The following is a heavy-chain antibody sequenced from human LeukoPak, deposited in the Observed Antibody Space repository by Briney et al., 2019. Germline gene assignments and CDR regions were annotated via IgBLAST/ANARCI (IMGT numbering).Heavy chain of an antibody. Sequence: GESLKISCKGSGYTFINYWIAWVRQMPGKGLEWMGIIYPGDSDTRYIPSFQGQVTISVGKSISTAYLQWSSLKASDTAMYYCAILFSPPYCGGDPCAFDIWGQGTMVTVSS. V-gene: IGHV5-51*01. CDR3: AILFSPPYCGGDPCAFDI. CDR1: GYTFINYW. CDR2: IYPGDSDT. D-gene: IGHD2-21*02. J-gene: IGHJ3*02.